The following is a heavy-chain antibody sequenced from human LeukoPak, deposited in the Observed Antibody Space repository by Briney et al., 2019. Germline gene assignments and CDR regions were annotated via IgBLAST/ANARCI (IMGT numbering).Heavy chain of an antibody. Sequence: GGSLRLSCAASGFTFSSYWMSWVRQAPGKGLEWVANIKEDGSEKYYVDSVKGRPTISRDNAKKSLYLQMNSLRAEDTAVYYCARDRDYAFDYWGQGTLVTVSS. J-gene: IGHJ4*02. CDR3: ARDRDYAFDY. V-gene: IGHV3-7*01. CDR2: IKEDGSEK. CDR1: GFTFSSYW. D-gene: IGHD4-17*01.